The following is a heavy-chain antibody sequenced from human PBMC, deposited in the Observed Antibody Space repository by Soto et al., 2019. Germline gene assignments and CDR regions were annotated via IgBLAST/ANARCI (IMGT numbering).Heavy chain of an antibody. CDR3: ARGHDYAPKSNYYRMEA. D-gene: IGHD4-17*01. Sequence: PSEKLSLTCAVYGGSFSGCYWSWIRQPPGKGLEWIGEINHSGSTNYNPSLKSRVAISVDTSKNQFSLKLSSVTAADTAVYYCARGHDYAPKSNYYRMEACGQWSSIT. CDR1: GGSFSGCY. J-gene: IGHJ6*02. V-gene: IGHV4-34*01. CDR2: INHSGST.